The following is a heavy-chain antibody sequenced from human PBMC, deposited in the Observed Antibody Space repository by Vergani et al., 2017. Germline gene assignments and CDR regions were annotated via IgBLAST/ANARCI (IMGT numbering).Heavy chain of an antibody. J-gene: IGHJ6*02. CDR2: IGSKAYGGTT. Sequence: EVQLVESGGGLVQPGRSLRLSCTASGFTLGDYAMSWVRQAPGKGLEWVGFIGSKAYGGTTEYAASVTGRFTISRDDSKSIAYLQMNSLKTEDTAVYYCTXDLGSTMVRGGGYGMDVWGQGTTVTVSS. CDR1: GFTLGDYA. D-gene: IGHD3-10*01. V-gene: IGHV3-49*04. CDR3: TXDLGSTMVRGGGYGMDV.